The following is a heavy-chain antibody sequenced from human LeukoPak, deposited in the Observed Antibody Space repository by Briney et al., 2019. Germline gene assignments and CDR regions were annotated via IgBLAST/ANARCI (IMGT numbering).Heavy chain of an antibody. Sequence: SETLSLTCTVSGGSISSYYWSWIRQSPGKGLEWIGYIHYSGSTNYNPSLKSRVTISVDTSKKQFSLKMSSVTAADTAVYYCGRGGGGEWFGTFDYWGQGTLVTVSS. J-gene: IGHJ4*02. CDR2: IHYSGST. CDR1: GGSISSYY. V-gene: IGHV4-59*01. CDR3: GRGGGGEWFGTFDY. D-gene: IGHD3-10*01.